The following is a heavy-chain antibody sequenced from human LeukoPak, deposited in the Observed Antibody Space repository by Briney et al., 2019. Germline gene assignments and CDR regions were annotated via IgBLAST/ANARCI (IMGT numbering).Heavy chain of an antibody. CDR1: GDSITSSHW. CDR2: TYHSDYT. CDR3: ARDSKSAADAFDI. V-gene: IGHV4-4*02. Sequence: PSETLSLTCTVSGDSITSSHWWSWIRQSPGKGLEWIGNTYHSDYTNYNPSLKGRATISVDKSKNQLSLKVISVTAADTAMYYCARDSKSAADAFDIWGQGTMVTVSS. J-gene: IGHJ3*02. D-gene: IGHD2-2*01.